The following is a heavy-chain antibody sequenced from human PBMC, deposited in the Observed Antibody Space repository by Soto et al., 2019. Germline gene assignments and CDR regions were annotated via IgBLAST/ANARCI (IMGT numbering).Heavy chain of an antibody. D-gene: IGHD1-26*01. V-gene: IGHV1-18*01. CDR3: ARDTSNIVGVVLGAYYYYGMDV. CDR1: GYTFTSYG. J-gene: IGHJ6*02. Sequence: EASVKVSCKASGYTFTSYGISWVRQAPGQGLEWMGWISAYNGNTNYAQKLQGRVTMTTDTSTSTAYMELRSLRSDDTAVYYCARDTSNIVGVVLGAYYYYGMDVWGQGTTVTVSS. CDR2: ISAYNGNT.